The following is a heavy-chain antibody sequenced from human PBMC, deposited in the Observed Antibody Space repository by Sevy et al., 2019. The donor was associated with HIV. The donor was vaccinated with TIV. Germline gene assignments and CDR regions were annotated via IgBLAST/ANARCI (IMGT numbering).Heavy chain of an antibody. CDR2: ISGSSGST. Sequence: GGSLRLSCAASGFTFSSYAMSWVRQAPGKGLEWVSAISGSSGSTYYADSVKGRFTISRDNSKNTLYLQMNSLRAEDTAVYYCAKGFDKTDYYGSGSYYNGYFDYWGQGTLVTVSS. CDR3: AKGFDKTDYYGSGSYYNGYFDY. J-gene: IGHJ4*02. CDR1: GFTFSSYA. D-gene: IGHD3-10*01. V-gene: IGHV3-23*01.